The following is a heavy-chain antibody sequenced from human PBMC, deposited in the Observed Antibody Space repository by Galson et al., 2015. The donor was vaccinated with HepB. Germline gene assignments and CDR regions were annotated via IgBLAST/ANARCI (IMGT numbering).Heavy chain of an antibody. D-gene: IGHD1-26*01. CDR2: VSAYNGDT. CDR3: AKVQVGLGWIAP. J-gene: IGHJ5*02. V-gene: IGHV1-18*01. Sequence: SVKVSCKASGYSFSSFGVTWVRQAPGQGLEWMGWVSAYNGDTKYAQKFQGRLIMTTDTSTTTAYMELRSLRSDDTAIYYCAKVQVGLGWIAPWGQGTLVTVSS. CDR1: GYSFSSFG.